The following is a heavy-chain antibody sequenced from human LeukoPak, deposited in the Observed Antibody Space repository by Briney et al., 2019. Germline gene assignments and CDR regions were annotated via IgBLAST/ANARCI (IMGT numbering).Heavy chain of an antibody. CDR3: ARDEYDFWSGYYYPDY. D-gene: IGHD3-3*01. J-gene: IGHJ4*02. CDR1: GFTFRSYF. CDR2: LNQDGSEK. V-gene: IGHV3-7*01. Sequence: GGSLRLSCAASGFTFRSYFMSWVRQAPGKGLEWVATLNQDGSEKYSVDSVKGRFTISRDNAKNSLYLQMNSLRAEDTAVYYCARDEYDFWSGYYYPDYWGQGTLVTVSS.